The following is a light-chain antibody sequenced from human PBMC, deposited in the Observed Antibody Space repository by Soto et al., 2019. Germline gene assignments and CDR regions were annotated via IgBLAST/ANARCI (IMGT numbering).Light chain of an antibody. J-gene: IGKJ3*01. Sequence: EIVLTQSPGTLSLSPGERATLSCRASQSVSNNYVAWFHQKPGQAPRLLIYGASSRATGVPDRFSASGSGTDFTLTISSLEPEDFAVYYCQQYGRSPFTFGPGTKVDIK. V-gene: IGKV3-20*01. CDR1: QSVSNNY. CDR3: QQYGRSPFT. CDR2: GAS.